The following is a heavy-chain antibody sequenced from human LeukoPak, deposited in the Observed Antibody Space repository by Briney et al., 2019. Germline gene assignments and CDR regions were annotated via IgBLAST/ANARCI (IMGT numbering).Heavy chain of an antibody. V-gene: IGHV3-15*01. CDR1: GFTFSNAW. D-gene: IGHD2/OR15-2a*01. Sequence: GGSLRLSCAASGFTFSNAWRNWVRQAPGKGLEWVGRIYSKTDGGTTEYAAPVKGRFSTSRDDSKNTLDLQMHSLKTDDAALYYCARGSNRYDSTDLGYWGQATLVTVSS. CDR3: ARGSNRYDSTDLGY. J-gene: IGHJ4*02. CDR2: IYSKTDGGTT.